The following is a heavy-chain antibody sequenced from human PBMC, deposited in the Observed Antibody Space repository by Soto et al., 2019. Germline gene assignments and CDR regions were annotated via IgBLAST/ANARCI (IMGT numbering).Heavy chain of an antibody. Sequence: GGSLRLSCAASGFTFSSYSMNWVRQAPGKGLEWVSSISSSSSYIYYADSVKGRFTISRDNAKNSLYLQMNSLRAEDTAVYYCARPLPPQQLESGFDYWGQGTLVTVSS. CDR2: ISSSSSYI. CDR3: ARPLPPQQLESGFDY. V-gene: IGHV3-21*01. CDR1: GFTFSSYS. D-gene: IGHD6-13*01. J-gene: IGHJ4*02.